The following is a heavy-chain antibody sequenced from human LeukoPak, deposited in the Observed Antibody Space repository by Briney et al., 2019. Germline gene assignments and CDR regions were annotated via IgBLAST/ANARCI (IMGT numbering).Heavy chain of an antibody. CDR1: GFTFSSYG. D-gene: IGHD6-6*01. J-gene: IGHJ6*03. V-gene: IGHV3-30*02. CDR2: IRYDGSNK. CDR3: AKLYEQLAYYYYYYMDV. Sequence: PGGSLRLSCAASGFTFSSYGMHWVRQAPGKGLGWVAFIRYDGSNKYYAASVKGRFTISRDNSKNTLYLQMNSLRAEDTAVYYCAKLYEQLAYYYYYYMDVWGKGTTVTVSS.